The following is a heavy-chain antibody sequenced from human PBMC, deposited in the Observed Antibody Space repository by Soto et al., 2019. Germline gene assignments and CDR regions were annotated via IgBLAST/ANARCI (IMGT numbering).Heavy chain of an antibody. CDR2: VYYSGGT. CDR3: ARGNDWKSSTFDI. V-gene: IGHV4-59*11. J-gene: IGHJ3*02. CDR1: GGSLTDHY. Sequence: QVQLQESGAGLVKPSETLSLTCTVAGGSLTDHYWNWFRQSPGKGLHWIGYVYYSGGTNYNPSLKSLGTMSVDTSKNQFSLNLRSVTAADTAVYYCARGNDWKSSTFDIWGQGTMVSVS. D-gene: IGHD2-21*01.